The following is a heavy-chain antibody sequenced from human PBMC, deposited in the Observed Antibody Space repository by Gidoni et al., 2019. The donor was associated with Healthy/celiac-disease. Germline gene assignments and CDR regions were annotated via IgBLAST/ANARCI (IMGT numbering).Heavy chain of an antibody. CDR2: INAGNGNT. CDR1: GYTFTSYA. V-gene: IGHV1-3*01. D-gene: IGHD6-13*01. J-gene: IGHJ4*02. Sequence: QVQLVQSGAEVKKHGASVNVSCQASGYTFTSYAMHWVRQAPGQRLEWMGWINAGNGNTKYSQKFQGRVTITRDTSASTAYMELSSLRSEDTAVYYCARDLRAAGFDYWGQGTLVTVSS. CDR3: ARDLRAAGFDY.